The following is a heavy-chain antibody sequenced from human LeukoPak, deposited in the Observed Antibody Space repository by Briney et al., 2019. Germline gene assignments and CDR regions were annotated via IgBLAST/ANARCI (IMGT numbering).Heavy chain of an antibody. D-gene: IGHD1-7*01. CDR2: IIPIFGTA. CDR3: ARVAGTHPWFDP. Sequence: SVKVSCKASGGTFSSYAISWVRQAPGQGLEWMGGIIPIFGTANYAQKFQGRVTITADESTSTAYMELSSLRSEDTAVCYCARVAGTHPWFDPWGQGTLVTVSS. J-gene: IGHJ5*02. CDR1: GGTFSSYA. V-gene: IGHV1-69*01.